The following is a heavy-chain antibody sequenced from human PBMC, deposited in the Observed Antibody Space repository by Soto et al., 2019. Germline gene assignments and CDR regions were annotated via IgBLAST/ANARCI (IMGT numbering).Heavy chain of an antibody. D-gene: IGHD2-2*01. V-gene: IGHV1-69*01. J-gene: IGHJ6*02. CDR2: IIPISDTT. Sequence: QVQLVQSGAEVKKPGSSVKVSCKASGGTFSSYAISWVRQAPGQGLEWMGGIIPISDTTNYAQKFQGRVTITADEYTSTDYMELSRLRSEATAVYYCARSQGSSTSLEIYYYYYYGMDVWGQGTTVTVSS. CDR3: ARSQGSSTSLEIYYYYYYGMDV. CDR1: GGTFSSYA.